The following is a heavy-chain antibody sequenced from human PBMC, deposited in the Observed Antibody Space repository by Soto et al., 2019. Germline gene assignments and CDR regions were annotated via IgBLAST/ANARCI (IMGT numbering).Heavy chain of an antibody. D-gene: IGHD4-4*01. CDR3: AGGFSNYFDY. Sequence: QVQLVESGGGVVQPGRSLRLSCAASGFTFSSYTMHWVRQAPGKGLEWVAVISYHGSNKYYADSVKGRFTISRDISMNTVYLQMVSLRREDTAVYYCAGGFSNYFDYWGQGTLVTVSS. V-gene: IGHV3-30-3*01. CDR1: GFTFSSYT. J-gene: IGHJ4*02. CDR2: ISYHGSNK.